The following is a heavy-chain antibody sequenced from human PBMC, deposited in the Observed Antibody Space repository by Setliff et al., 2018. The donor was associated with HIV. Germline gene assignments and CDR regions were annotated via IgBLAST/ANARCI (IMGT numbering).Heavy chain of an antibody. Sequence: ASVKVSCKASGYNFTNYGIGWVRQAPGQGLEYLGWIGTYSGNTDYAQSVQGRVTMTRDTSTGTVYMDLRSLRSDDTAMYYCAREKYGDKFDYWGQGTRVTVSS. V-gene: IGHV1-18*01. D-gene: IGHD2-8*01. CDR1: GYNFTNYG. CDR3: AREKYGDKFDY. J-gene: IGHJ4*02. CDR2: IGTYSGNT.